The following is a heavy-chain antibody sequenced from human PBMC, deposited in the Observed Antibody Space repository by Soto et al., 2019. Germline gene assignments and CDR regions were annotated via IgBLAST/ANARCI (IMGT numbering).Heavy chain of an antibody. D-gene: IGHD3-10*01. Sequence: QITLKESGPTLVKPTQTLTLTCTFSGFSLSTSGVGVGWIRQPPGKALEWLAVIYWDDSKTYSPSLKSRLTIPTDTSRDQVVLTMTNMDPVDTATYYCAHKGSGSRAIDYWGQGALVTVSS. V-gene: IGHV2-5*02. CDR2: IYWDDSK. J-gene: IGHJ4*02. CDR3: AHKGSGSRAIDY. CDR1: GFSLSTSGVG.